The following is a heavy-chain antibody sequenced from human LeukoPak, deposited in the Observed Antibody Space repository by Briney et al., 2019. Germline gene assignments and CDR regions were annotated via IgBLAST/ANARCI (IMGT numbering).Heavy chain of an antibody. CDR1: GYTFTGYY. CDR2: INPNSGGT. CDR3: ARLAAAGIPNYYYYYMDV. D-gene: IGHD6-13*01. Sequence: ASVKVSCKASGYTFTGYYIHWVRQAPGQGLEWMGWINPNSGGTNYAQKFQGRVTMTRDTSISTAYMELSRLRSDDTAVYYCARLAAAGIPNYYYYYMDVWGKGTTVTVSS. V-gene: IGHV1-2*02. J-gene: IGHJ6*03.